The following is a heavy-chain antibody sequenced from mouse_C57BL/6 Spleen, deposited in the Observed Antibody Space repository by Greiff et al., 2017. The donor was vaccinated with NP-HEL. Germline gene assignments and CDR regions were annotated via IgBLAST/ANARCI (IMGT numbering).Heavy chain of an antibody. Sequence: QVQLQQSGPGLVQPSQSLSITCTVSGFSLSSYGVHWVRQSPGKGLEWLGVIWSGGSTDYNAAFISRLSISNDNSKSQVFFKMNSLQADDTAIYYCARNGHYSNPWFAYWGQGTLVTVSA. CDR1: GFSLSSYG. CDR3: ARNGHYSNPWFAY. D-gene: IGHD2-5*01. J-gene: IGHJ3*01. V-gene: IGHV2-2*01. CDR2: IWSGGST.